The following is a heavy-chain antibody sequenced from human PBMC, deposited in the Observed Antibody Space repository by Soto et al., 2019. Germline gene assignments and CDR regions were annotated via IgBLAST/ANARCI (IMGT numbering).Heavy chain of an antibody. CDR3: ARASVVRSTAGGHDAFDI. V-gene: IGHV1-69*02. D-gene: IGHD2-8*02. CDR2: IIPILGIA. J-gene: IGHJ3*02. CDR1: GGTFSSYT. Sequence: QVQLVQSGAEVKKPGSSVKVSCTASGGTFSSYTISWVRQAPGQGLEWMGRIIPILGIANYAQKFQGRVTITADKSTSTAYMELSSLRSEDTAVYYCARASVVRSTAGGHDAFDIWGQGTMVTVSS.